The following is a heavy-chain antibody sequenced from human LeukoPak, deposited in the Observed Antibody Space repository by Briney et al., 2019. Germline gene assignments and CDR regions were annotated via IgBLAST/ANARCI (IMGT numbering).Heavy chain of an antibody. D-gene: IGHD5-12*01. CDR2: IYPGDSDT. CDR1: GYSLTSYW. CDR3: ARRLGYSGYDYGDNYYYYYGMDV. J-gene: IGHJ6*02. V-gene: IGHV5-51*01. Sequence: GESLKISCKGSGYSLTSYWIGWVRQMPGKGLEWMWIIYPGDSDTRYSPSFQGQVTISADKSISTAYLQWSCLKASDTAMYYCARRLGYSGYDYGDNYYYYYGMDVWGQGTTVTVSS.